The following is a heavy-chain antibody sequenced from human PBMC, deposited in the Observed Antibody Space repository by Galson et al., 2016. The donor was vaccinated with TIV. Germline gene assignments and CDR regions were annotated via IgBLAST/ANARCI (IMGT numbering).Heavy chain of an antibody. CDR2: IKSKSDGATT. Sequence: SLRLSCAASGFTFSNAWMTWVRQAPGRGLEWVGRIKSKSDGATTAYAATVKGRFSISRDDSKDTVYLQMNNLKTEDTALYFCTTDLGYCLTTSCSLGLDYWGQGTLVTVSS. CDR3: TTDLGYCLTTSCSLGLDY. D-gene: IGHD2-2*01. V-gene: IGHV3-15*01. J-gene: IGHJ4*02. CDR1: GFTFSNAW.